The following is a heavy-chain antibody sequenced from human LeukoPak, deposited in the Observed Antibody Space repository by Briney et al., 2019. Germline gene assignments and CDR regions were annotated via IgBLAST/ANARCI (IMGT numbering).Heavy chain of an antibody. CDR2: ISGSGGST. D-gene: IGHD6-19*01. Sequence: GGSLRLPCAASGFTFTSYAMSWVRQAPGKGLEWVSAISGSGGSTYYADSVKGRFTISRDNSKNTLYLQMNSLRAEDTAVYYCAKDLGSSGWYIDYWGQGTLVTVSS. CDR3: AKDLGSSGWYIDY. V-gene: IGHV3-23*01. CDR1: GFTFTSYA. J-gene: IGHJ4*02.